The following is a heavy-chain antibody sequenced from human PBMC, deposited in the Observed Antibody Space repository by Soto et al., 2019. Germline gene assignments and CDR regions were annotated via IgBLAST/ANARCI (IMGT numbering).Heavy chain of an antibody. CDR1: GFSFSISI. J-gene: IGHJ3*01. Sequence: EVLLVESGGGLVKPGGSLRLSCVASGFSFSISIMHWVRQAPGKGLEWIATISSTSTNIYYAGSVKGRFSISRDNPKNSLFLQMNSLRAEDMAVYYCARGIASTSLVSFDVWGQGTMVTVS. CDR3: ARGIASTSLVSFDV. CDR2: ISSTSTNI. V-gene: IGHV3-21*02. D-gene: IGHD1-1*01.